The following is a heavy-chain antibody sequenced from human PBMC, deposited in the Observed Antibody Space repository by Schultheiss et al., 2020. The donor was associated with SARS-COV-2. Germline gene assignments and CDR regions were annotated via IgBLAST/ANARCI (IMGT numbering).Heavy chain of an antibody. V-gene: IGHV3-13*05. CDR2: IGTAGDP. J-gene: IGHJ4*02. D-gene: IGHD5-12*01. Sequence: GGSLRLSCAASGFTFSSYDMHWVRQATGKGLEWVSAIGTAGDPYYPGSVKGRFTISRENAKNSLYLQTNSLRAEDTALYHCARRSGYYYFDYWGQGTLVTVSS. CDR3: ARRSGYYYFDY. CDR1: GFTFSSYD.